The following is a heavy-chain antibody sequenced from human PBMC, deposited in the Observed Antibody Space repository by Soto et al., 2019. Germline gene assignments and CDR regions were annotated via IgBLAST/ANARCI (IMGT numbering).Heavy chain of an antibody. Sequence: GASVKVSCKASGGTFSSYAISWVRQAPGQGLEWMGGIIPIFGTANYAQKFQGRVTITADESTSTAYMELSSLRSEDTAVYYCARDPQSQKYYYDSSGYYFDYWGQGTLVTVSS. V-gene: IGHV1-69*13. J-gene: IGHJ4*02. D-gene: IGHD3-22*01. CDR2: IIPIFGTA. CDR1: GGTFSSYA. CDR3: ARDPQSQKYYYDSSGYYFDY.